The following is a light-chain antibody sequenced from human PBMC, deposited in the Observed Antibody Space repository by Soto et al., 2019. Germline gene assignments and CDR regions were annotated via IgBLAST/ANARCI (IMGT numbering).Light chain of an antibody. CDR2: DAS. CDR1: QSVTTY. J-gene: IGKJ5*01. V-gene: IGKV3-11*01. Sequence: IGVNKSQDTVSLSKGERATXSCRXSQSVTTYLAWYQQKPFQAPRLLIYDASKMATVIPASFSGSGSGTAFTITISSIEPEDFAVYCCQQRSNSGRLISFGQGTRLEIK. CDR3: QQRSNSGRLIS.